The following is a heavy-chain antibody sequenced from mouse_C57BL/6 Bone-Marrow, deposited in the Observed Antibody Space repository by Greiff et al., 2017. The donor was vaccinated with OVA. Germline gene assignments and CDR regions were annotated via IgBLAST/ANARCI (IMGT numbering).Heavy chain of an antibody. J-gene: IGHJ3*01. V-gene: IGHV1-81*01. Sequence: QVQLQQSGAELARPGASVKLSCKASGYTFTSYGISWVKQRTGQGLEWIGEIYPRRGNTYYNEKFKGKATLTADKSSSTAYRELRRLTSESSAVYFCARFYYSNWFAYWGQGTLVTVSA. CDR1: GYTFTSYG. D-gene: IGHD2-5*01. CDR3: ARFYYSNWFAY. CDR2: IYPRRGNT.